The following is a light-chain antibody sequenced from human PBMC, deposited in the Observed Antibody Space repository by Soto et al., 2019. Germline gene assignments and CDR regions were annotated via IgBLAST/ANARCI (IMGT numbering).Light chain of an antibody. CDR2: YMS. CDR1: QYVGTR. CDR3: HQRQSWPRT. V-gene: IGKV3-11*01. J-gene: IGKJ1*01. Sequence: EIVLTQSPATLSSSPGETATLSCRASQYVGTRLAWYQHKPGQAPRLLIYYMSKRATGIPARFSGSGSGTDVTLTISNLAPEDFGVYYCHQRQSWPRTCGQGTKVEIK.